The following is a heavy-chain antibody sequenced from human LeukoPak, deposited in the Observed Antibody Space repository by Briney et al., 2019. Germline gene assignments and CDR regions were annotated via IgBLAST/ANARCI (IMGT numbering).Heavy chain of an antibody. CDR3: AKDRGMSSGWYLCDY. CDR2: ISGSGGST. D-gene: IGHD6-19*01. CDR1: GFTFSSYA. V-gene: IGHV3-23*01. J-gene: IGHJ4*02. Sequence: GGSLRLSCAASGFTFSSYAMSWVRQAPGEGLEWVSAISGSGGSTYYADSVKGRFTISRDNSKNTLYLQMNSLRAEDTAVYYCAKDRGMSSGWYLCDYWGQGTLVTVSS.